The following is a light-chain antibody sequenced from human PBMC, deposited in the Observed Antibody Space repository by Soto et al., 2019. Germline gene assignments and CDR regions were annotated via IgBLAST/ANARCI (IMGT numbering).Light chain of an antibody. V-gene: IGLV4-60*01. CDR2: LDGSGSY. CDR3: GADHGSGSNFVYV. J-gene: IGLJ1*01. CDR1: SGHSTYI. Sequence: QPVLTQSSSASASLGSSVKLTCTLSSGHSTYIIAWHQQQPGKAPRFLMKLDGSGSYNKGSGVPDRFSGSSSGADRYLTITNIQEEDESDYHCGADHGSGSNFVYVFGTGTKVTVL.